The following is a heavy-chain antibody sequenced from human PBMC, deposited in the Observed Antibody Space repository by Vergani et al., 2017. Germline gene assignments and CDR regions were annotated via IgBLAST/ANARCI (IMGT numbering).Heavy chain of an antibody. J-gene: IGHJ3*02. CDR2: IYYSGST. CDR3: ARGNSDTAVVTAAFDI. V-gene: IGHV4-59*01. Sequence: QVQLQESGPGLVKPSETLSPTCTVPGGSISSYYWSWIRQPPGKGLEWIGYIYYSGSTNYNPSLKSRVTISVDTSKNQFSLKLSSVTAADTAVYYCARGNSDTAVVTAAFDIWGQGTMVTVSS. D-gene: IGHD5-18*01. CDR1: GGSISSYY.